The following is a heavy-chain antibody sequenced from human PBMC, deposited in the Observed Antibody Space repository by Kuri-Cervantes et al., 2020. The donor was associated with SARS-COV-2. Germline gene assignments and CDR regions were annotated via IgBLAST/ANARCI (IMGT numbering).Heavy chain of an antibody. V-gene: IGHV3-30-3*01. D-gene: IGHD2-2*01. CDR2: ISYDGSNK. CDR3: ARDRGVDYCSSTSCPSGPFGTFDP. CDR1: GFTFSSYA. Sequence: GESLKISCAASGFTFSSYAMHWVRQAPGKGLEWVAVISYDGSNKYYADSVKGRFTISRDNSKNTLYLQMNSLRAEDTAVYYCARDRGVDYCSSTSCPSGPFGTFDPWGQGTLVTVSS. J-gene: IGHJ5*02.